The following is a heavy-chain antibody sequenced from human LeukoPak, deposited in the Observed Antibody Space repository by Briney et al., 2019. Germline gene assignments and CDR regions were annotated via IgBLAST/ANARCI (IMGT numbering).Heavy chain of an antibody. CDR3: ARDQTWRRAFDI. Sequence: SVKVSCKASVGTFSSYAISWVRQAPGQGFEWMGGIIPIFGTANYAQKFQGRVTITADKSTSTAYMELSSLRSEDTAVYYCARDQTWRRAFDIWGQGTMVTVSS. CDR1: VGTFSSYA. D-gene: IGHD3-3*01. V-gene: IGHV1-69*06. CDR2: IIPIFGTA. J-gene: IGHJ3*02.